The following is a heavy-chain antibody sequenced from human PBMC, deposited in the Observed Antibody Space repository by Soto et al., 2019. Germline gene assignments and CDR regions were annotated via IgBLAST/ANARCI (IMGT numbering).Heavy chain of an antibody. Sequence: PSETLSLTCTVSGGSISSYYWSWIRQPPGKGLEWIGYIYYSGSTNYNPSLKSRVTISVDTSKNQFSLKLSSVTAADTAVYYCARETYYYDSSGYYSMGYFDYWGQGTLVTVS. CDR3: ARETYYYDSSGYYSMGYFDY. J-gene: IGHJ4*02. V-gene: IGHV4-59*01. D-gene: IGHD3-22*01. CDR2: IYYSGST. CDR1: GGSISSYY.